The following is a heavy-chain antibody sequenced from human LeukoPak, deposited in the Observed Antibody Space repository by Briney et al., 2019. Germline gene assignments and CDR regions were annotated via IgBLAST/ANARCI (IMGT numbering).Heavy chain of an antibody. CDR2: IYYSGST. V-gene: IGHV4-38-2*02. D-gene: IGHD1-26*01. J-gene: IGHJ4*02. Sequence: SETLSLTCTVSGYSISSGYYWGWVRQPPGKGLEWIGSIYYSGSTYYNPSLKSRVTISVDTSKNQFSLKLSSVTAADTAVYYCAKDLEPQLVGAADYWGQGTLVTVSS. CDR1: GYSISSGYY. CDR3: AKDLEPQLVGAADY.